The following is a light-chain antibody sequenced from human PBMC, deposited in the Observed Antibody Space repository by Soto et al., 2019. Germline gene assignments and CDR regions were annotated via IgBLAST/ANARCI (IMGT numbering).Light chain of an antibody. V-gene: IGKV3-11*01. CDR3: QQRRSWPIT. J-gene: IGKJ5*01. CDR2: DAS. Sequence: EIVLTQSPATLSLSPGERATLSCRASQSLNIYLAWYQQKPGQAPRLLIYDASNRATGIPARFSGSGSETDFTITISSLEPEDFEVYYCQQRRSWPITFGQGTRLEMK. CDR1: QSLNIY.